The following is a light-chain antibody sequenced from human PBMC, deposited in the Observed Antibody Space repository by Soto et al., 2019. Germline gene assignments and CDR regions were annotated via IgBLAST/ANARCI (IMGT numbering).Light chain of an antibody. CDR2: DAS. J-gene: IGKJ2*01. V-gene: IGKV3-11*01. CDR3: HQRYNWPYT. CDR1: QSVSSY. Sequence: EIVLTQSPATLSLSPGERATLSCRASQSVSSYLGWFQQKPGQPPRLLIYDASNRATGIPARFSGSGSGTDFTLTISSLEPEDFAVYYCHQRYNWPYTFGQGTKLEVK.